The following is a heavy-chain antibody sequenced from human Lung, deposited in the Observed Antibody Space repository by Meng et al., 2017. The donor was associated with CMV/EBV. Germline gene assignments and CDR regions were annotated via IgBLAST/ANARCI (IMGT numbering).Heavy chain of an antibody. J-gene: IGHJ5*01. CDR1: GYKFTDYY. CDR2: LNPESGGT. V-gene: IGHV1-2*02. CDR3: ARGADSSSWYSPYDS. Sequence: ASVKVSCKTSGYKFTDYYLHWVRQAPGQGLEWMGWLNPESGGTNSAQKFKGRVTMTRDTSITEAYMELSRLTSDDTAVYFCARGADSSSWYSPYDSWGHGTXVTVSS. D-gene: IGHD6-13*01.